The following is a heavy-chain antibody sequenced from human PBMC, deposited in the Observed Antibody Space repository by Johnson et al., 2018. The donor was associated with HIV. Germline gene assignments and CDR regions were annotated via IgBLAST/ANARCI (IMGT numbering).Heavy chain of an antibody. J-gene: IGHJ3*02. V-gene: IGHV3-30*14. D-gene: IGHD6-6*01. CDR2: ISYDGSNQ. CDR3: ARRKAPYDAFDI. Sequence: QVQLVESGGGVVQPGRSLSLSCAASGFTFSYYAMHWVRQAPGKGLEWVAVISYDGSNQYYADSVKDRFTISRDNSKNTLYLQMGSLRAEDMAVYYCARRKAPYDAFDIWGQGTMVTVSS. CDR1: GFTFSYYA.